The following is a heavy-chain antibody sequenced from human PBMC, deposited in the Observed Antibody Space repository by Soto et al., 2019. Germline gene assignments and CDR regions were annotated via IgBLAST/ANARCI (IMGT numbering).Heavy chain of an antibody. Sequence: QVVLVQSGAEVKNPGSSVKVSCKASGGTFGRNAINWVRQAPGQGFEWMGGIIPMFDTANHAQKFRDRIMITADESTNTAYLELNNLGSEDTAIYYCARPQGSGWRFNALDFWGQGTMVTVSS. J-gene: IGHJ3*01. V-gene: IGHV1-69*01. CDR1: GGTFGRNA. D-gene: IGHD6-19*01. CDR2: IIPMFDTA. CDR3: ARPQGSGWRFNALDF.